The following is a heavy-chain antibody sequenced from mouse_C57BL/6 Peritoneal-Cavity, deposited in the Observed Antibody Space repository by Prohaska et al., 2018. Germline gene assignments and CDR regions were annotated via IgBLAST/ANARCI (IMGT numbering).Heavy chain of an antibody. CDR1: CFTFFCFC. CDR3: MRYGGNYWYFDV. Sequence: LSSLCSCFTFFCFCLSLFRQTPGNTLEWIGDINSDGSAINYAPSIKDRFTIVRDNDKGTLYLQMSNVRSEDTATYFCMRYGGNYWYFDVWGTGTTVTVSS. V-gene: IGHV11-2*01. D-gene: IGHD1-1*02. J-gene: IGHJ1*03. CDR2: INSDGSAI.